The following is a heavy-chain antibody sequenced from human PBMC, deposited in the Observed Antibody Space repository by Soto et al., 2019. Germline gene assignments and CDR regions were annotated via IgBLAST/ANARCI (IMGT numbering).Heavy chain of an antibody. J-gene: IGHJ4*02. CDR2: INPSGGST. D-gene: IGHD6-19*01. CDR3: ARDLAVAGPFDY. CDR1: GYTFTSYY. V-gene: IGHV1-46*01. Sequence: ASVKVSCKASGYTFTSYYMHWVRQAPGQGLEWMGIINPSGGSTSYAQKFQGRVTITRDTSTSTVYMELSSLRSEDTAVYYCARDLAVAGPFDYWGQGTLVTVSS.